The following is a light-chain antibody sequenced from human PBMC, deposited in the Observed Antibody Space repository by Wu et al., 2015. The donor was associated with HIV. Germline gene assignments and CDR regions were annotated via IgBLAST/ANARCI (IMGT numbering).Light chain of an antibody. CDR2: GAS. CDR3: QQYVGSPNN. Sequence: EILMTQSPATLSVSPGDRVTLSCTSSQSINSNLAWYQQKPGQPPRLLIYGASNRATDIPDRFSGSGSGTDFTLTISGLAPEDFAVYYCQQYVGSPNNFGQGTKLEIK. CDR1: QSINSN. J-gene: IGKJ2*01. V-gene: IGKV3-20*01.